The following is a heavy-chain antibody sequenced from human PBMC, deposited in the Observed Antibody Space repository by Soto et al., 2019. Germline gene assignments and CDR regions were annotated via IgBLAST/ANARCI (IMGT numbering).Heavy chain of an antibody. CDR1: GFTVSSNY. D-gene: IGHD6-13*01. CDR2: IFSGGST. CDR3: TRDLPGYGSSWPRE. J-gene: IGHJ4*02. V-gene: IGHV3-53*02. Sequence: EVQLVETGGGLIQPGGSLRLSCAASGFTVSSNYMSWVRQAPGKGLEWVSVIFSGGSTYYADAVKGRFTISRDNSKNMLHLQMNGLSAEDTAVYYCTRDLPGYGSSWPREWGQGTLVTVSS.